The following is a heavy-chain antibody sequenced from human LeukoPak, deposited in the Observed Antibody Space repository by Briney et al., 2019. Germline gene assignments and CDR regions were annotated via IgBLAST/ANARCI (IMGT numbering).Heavy chain of an antibody. D-gene: IGHD5-24*01. J-gene: IGHJ3*02. CDR1: GGSISSSSYY. V-gene: IGHV4-39*07. CDR2: IYYSGST. Sequence: SETLSLTCTVSGGSISSSSYYWGWIRQPPGKGLEWIGSIYYSGSTYYNPSLKSRVTISVDTSKNQFSLKLSSVTAADTAVYYCARVERWLQLEFDAFDIWGQGTMVTVSS. CDR3: ARVERWLQLEFDAFDI.